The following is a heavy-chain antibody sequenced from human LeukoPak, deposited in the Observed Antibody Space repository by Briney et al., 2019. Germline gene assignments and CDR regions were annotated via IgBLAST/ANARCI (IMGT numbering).Heavy chain of an antibody. CDR1: GYTFSRYG. J-gene: IGHJ3*02. V-gene: IGHV1-18*01. CDR2: ISAYNGNS. CDR3: ARETREAFDI. Sequence: WSSVKVCCKASGYTFSRYGISWVRQAPGQGLEWRGWISAYNGNSNYAQKLQGRVTMTTDTATSTAYMELRSLRSDDTAVYYCARETREAFDIWGQGTMVTVSS.